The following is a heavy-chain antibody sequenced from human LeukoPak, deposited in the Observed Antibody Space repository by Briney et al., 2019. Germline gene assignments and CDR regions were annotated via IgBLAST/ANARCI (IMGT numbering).Heavy chain of an antibody. CDR3: ARNGYYSVDS. CDR1: GGSITSNW. CDR2: FFHSGST. Sequence: SETLSLTCVVSGGSITSNWWSWVRQTPGKGLEWIGEFFHSGSTTYNPSLKSRVTMSIDTSKTQFSLKVNSVTAADTAVYYCARNGYYSVDSWGQGTLVTVSS. V-gene: IGHV4-4*02. J-gene: IGHJ4*02. D-gene: IGHD4-17*01.